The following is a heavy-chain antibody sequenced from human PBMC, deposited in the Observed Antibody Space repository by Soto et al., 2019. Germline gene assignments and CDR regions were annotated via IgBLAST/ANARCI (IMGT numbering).Heavy chain of an antibody. CDR2: IIPILGIA. D-gene: IGHD3-16*01. V-gene: IGHV1-69*08. CDR1: GGTFSSYT. J-gene: IGHJ4*02. CDR3: ARDPLTFGGVASAR. Sequence: QVQLVQSGAEVKKPGSSVKVSCKASGGTFSSYTISWVRQAPGQGLEWMGRIIPILGIANYAQKFQGRVTITADKSTSTAYMELSSLRSEDTAVYYCARDPLTFGGVASARWGQGTLVTVSS.